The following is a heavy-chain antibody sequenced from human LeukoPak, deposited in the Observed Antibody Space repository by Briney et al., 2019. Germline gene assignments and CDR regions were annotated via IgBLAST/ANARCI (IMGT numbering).Heavy chain of an antibody. V-gene: IGHV4-34*01. D-gene: IGHD2-2*01. J-gene: IGHJ6*03. CDR3: ARVGRGIVVVPAAIEYYYMDV. CDR2: INHSGST. Sequence: PSETLSLTCAVYGGSFSGCYWSWIRQPPGKGLEWIGEINHSGSTNYNPSLKSRVTISVDTSKNQFSLKLSSVTAADTAVYYCARVGRGIVVVPAAIEYYYMDVWGKGTTVTVSS. CDR1: GGSFSGCY.